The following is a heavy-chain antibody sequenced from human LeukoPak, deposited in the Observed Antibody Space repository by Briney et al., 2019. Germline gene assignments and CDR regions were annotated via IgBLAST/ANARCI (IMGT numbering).Heavy chain of an antibody. CDR1: GFTFDDYA. J-gene: IGHJ5*02. Sequence: GGSLRLSCAASGFTFDDYAMHWVRQAPGKGLEWVSGISWNSGSIGYADSVKGRFTISRDNAKNSLYLQMNSLRAEDTALYYCARGIDDGDNWFDPWGQGTLVTVSS. CDR2: ISWNSGSI. CDR3: ARGIDDGDNWFDP. V-gene: IGHV3-9*01. D-gene: IGHD1-1*01.